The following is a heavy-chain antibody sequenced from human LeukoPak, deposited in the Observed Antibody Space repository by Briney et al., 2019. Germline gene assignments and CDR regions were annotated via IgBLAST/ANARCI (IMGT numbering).Heavy chain of an antibody. CDR3: ASISDLLYYFDS. CDR1: GFTVSSNY. V-gene: IGHV3-66*01. J-gene: IGHJ4*02. CDR2: SYTGGNT. Sequence: GGSLRLSCAASGFTVSSNYMSWVRQAPGKGQEWVSVSYTGGNTHYADSVKGRFTLSRDNSKNTVYLQMNSLRVEDTAMYYCASISDLLYYFDSWGQGTLVTVSS.